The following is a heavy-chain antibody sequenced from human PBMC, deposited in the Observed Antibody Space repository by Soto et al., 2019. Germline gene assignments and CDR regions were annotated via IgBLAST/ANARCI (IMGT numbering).Heavy chain of an antibody. Sequence: ASVKFSCKASGYTFTGYYMHWVRQAPGQGLEWMGWINPNSGGTNYAQKFQGRVTMTRDTSISTAYMELSRLRSDDTAVYYCARGASFGYYYYGMDVWGQGTTVTVS. V-gene: IGHV1-2*02. CDR2: INPNSGGT. CDR3: ARGASFGYYYYGMDV. J-gene: IGHJ6*02. CDR1: GYTFTGYY. D-gene: IGHD3-16*01.